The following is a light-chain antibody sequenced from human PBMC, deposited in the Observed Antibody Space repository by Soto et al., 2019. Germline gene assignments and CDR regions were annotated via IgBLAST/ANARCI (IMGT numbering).Light chain of an antibody. J-gene: IGKJ5*01. CDR2: AAS. CDR3: QQGNSFTIT. Sequence: DIQMTQSPSSVSASVGDRVTITCRASQGISSWLGWYQQKPGKAPKLLIYAASNLQNGVPSRFSGSGSGTDFTLTISSLQPEDFATYYCQQGNSFTITFGQGTRLEIK. CDR1: QGISSW. V-gene: IGKV1-12*01.